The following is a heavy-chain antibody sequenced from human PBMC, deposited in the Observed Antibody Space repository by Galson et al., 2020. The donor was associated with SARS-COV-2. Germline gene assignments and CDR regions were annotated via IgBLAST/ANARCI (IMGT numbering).Heavy chain of an antibody. V-gene: IGHV3-48*03. D-gene: IGHD1-26*01. J-gene: IGHJ4*02. CDR1: GITFSSYE. Sequence: PGGSLRLSCGASGITFSSYEMNWVRQAPGKGLEWVSYISRSGSTKYYADSVKGRFTISRDNAKNSLYLQMNSLRAEDTAVYYCARDGVGATTIEDYFDYWGQGTLVTVSS. CDR2: ISRSGSTK. CDR3: ARDGVGATTIEDYFDY.